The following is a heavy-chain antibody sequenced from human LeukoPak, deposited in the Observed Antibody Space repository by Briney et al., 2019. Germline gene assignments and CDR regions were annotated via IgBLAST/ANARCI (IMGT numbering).Heavy chain of an antibody. CDR2: IIPIFGTA. J-gene: IGHJ6*03. CDR1: GGTFSSYA. Sequence: SVKVSCKASGGTFSSYAISWVRQAPGQGLEWMGGIIPIFGTANYAQRFQGRVTITTDESTSTAYMELSSLRSEDTAVYYCARSLTMVTRYYYYYYMDVWGKGTTVNVSS. CDR3: ARSLTMVTRYYYYYYMDV. D-gene: IGHD3-10*01. V-gene: IGHV1-69*05.